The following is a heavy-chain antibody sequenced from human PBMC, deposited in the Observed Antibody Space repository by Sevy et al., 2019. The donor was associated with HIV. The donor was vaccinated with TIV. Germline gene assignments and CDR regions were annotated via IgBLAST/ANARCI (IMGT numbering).Heavy chain of an antibody. CDR1: GGSISSSSYY. V-gene: IGHV4-39*01. J-gene: IGHJ5*02. CDR3: ARHRQYSSSWYGDRYNWFDP. CDR2: IYYSGST. Sequence: SETLSLTCTVSGGSISSSSYYWGWIRQPPGKGLEWIGSIYYSGSTYYHPSLKSRVTISVDTSKNQFSLKLSSVTAADTAVYYCARHRQYSSSWYGDRYNWFDPWGQGTLVTVSS. D-gene: IGHD6-13*01.